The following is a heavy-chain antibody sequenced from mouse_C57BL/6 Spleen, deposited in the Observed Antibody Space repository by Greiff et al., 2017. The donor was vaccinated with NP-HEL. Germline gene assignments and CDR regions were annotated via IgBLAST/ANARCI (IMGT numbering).Heavy chain of an antibody. CDR3: ARSPTVFFDY. CDR2: IYPSDSET. V-gene: IGHV1-61*01. J-gene: IGHJ2*01. CDR1: GYTFTSYW. Sequence: QVQLQQPGAELVRPGSSVKLSFKASGYTFTSYWMDWVKQRPGQGLEWIGNIYPSDSETHYNQKFKDKATLTVDKSSSTAYMQLSSLTSEDSAVYYCARSPTVFFDYWGQGTTLTVSS. D-gene: IGHD4-1*02.